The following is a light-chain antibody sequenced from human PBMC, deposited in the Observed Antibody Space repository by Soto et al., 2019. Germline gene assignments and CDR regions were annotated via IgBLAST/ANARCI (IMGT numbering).Light chain of an antibody. CDR2: GAS. CDR3: QQYGSSPET. V-gene: IGKV3-20*01. J-gene: IGKJ1*01. CDR1: QSVSSSY. Sequence: EIVLTQSPGTLSLSPGERATLSCRASQSVSSSYLAWYQQKPGQAPRLLIYGASSRATGTPDRFSGSGSGTDFTLTISRLEPEDFAVYYCQQYGSSPETFGQGTKGDIK.